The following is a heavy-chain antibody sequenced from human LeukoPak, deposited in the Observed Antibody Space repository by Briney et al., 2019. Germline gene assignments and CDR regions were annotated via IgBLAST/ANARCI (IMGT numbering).Heavy chain of an antibody. CDR1: GFTFDDYA. CDR3: AKGRSYWPYDAFDI. D-gene: IGHD1-26*01. Sequence: GGSLRLSCAASGFTFDDYAMSWVRQAPGKGLEWVSAISGSGGSTYHADSVKGRFTISRDNSKNTLYLQMNSLRAEDTAVYYCAKGRSYWPYDAFDIWGQGTMVTVSS. V-gene: IGHV3-23*01. J-gene: IGHJ3*02. CDR2: ISGSGGST.